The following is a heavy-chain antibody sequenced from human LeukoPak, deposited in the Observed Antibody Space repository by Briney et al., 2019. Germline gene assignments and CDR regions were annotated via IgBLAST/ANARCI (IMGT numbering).Heavy chain of an antibody. CDR1: GFTFSSYA. CDR2: ISYDGSNK. Sequence: AGGSLRLSCAASGFTFSSYAMHWVRQAPGKGLEWVAVISYDGSNKYYADSVKGRFTISRDNSKNTLYLQMNSLRAEDTAVYYCARDGNGYYDSSGYPQGFMDVWGQGTTVTVSS. D-gene: IGHD3-22*01. CDR3: ARDGNGYYDSSGYPQGFMDV. V-gene: IGHV3-30*04. J-gene: IGHJ6*02.